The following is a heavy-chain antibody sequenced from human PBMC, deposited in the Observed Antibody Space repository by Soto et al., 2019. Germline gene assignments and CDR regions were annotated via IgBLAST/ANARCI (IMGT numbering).Heavy chain of an antibody. J-gene: IGHJ6*02. Sequence: ASVKVSCKASGYTFTSYGISWVRQAPGQRLEWMGWINAGNGNTKYSQKFQGRVTITRDTSASTAYMELSSLRSEDTAVYYCARDLGYCSSTSCYLYYGMDVWGQGTTVTVSS. CDR2: INAGNGNT. CDR3: ARDLGYCSSTSCYLYYGMDV. D-gene: IGHD2-2*01. CDR1: GYTFTSYG. V-gene: IGHV1-3*01.